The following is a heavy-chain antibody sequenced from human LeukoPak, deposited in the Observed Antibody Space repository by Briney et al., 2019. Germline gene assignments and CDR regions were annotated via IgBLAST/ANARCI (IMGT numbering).Heavy chain of an antibody. D-gene: IGHD3-10*01. Sequence: ASVKVSCKASGYTFTGYYMHWVRQAPGQGLKWMGWINPNSGGTNYAQKFQGRVTMTRDTSISTAYMELSRLRSDDTAVYYCARDLVDYYRAFDIWGQGTMVTVSS. J-gene: IGHJ3*02. CDR1: GYTFTGYY. CDR2: INPNSGGT. V-gene: IGHV1-2*02. CDR3: ARDLVDYYRAFDI.